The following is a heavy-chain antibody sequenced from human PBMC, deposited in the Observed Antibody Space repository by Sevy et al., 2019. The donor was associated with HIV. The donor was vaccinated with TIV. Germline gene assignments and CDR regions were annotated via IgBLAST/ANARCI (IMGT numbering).Heavy chain of an antibody. CDR3: ASYYSSSSDYYYYYGMDV. Sequence: GGSLRLSCAASGFTFSSYSMNWVRQAPGKGLEWVSYISSSSSTIYYADSVKGRFTISRDNAKNSLYLQMNSLRAEETAVYYCASYYSSSSDYYYYYGMDVWGQGTTVTVSS. CDR1: GFTFSSYS. V-gene: IGHV3-48*01. CDR2: ISSSSSTI. D-gene: IGHD6-13*01. J-gene: IGHJ6*02.